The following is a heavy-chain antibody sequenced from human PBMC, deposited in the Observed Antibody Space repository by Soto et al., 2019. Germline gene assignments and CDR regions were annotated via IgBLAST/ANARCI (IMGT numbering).Heavy chain of an antibody. Sequence: SETLSLTCSVSGGSISCSYWSWIRQSPGKGLEWLGYVYYTGSTNYSPSLRSRVSISVDTSENEFSLRLSSVTAADTAVYFCARSVAVPGAHIDYWGQGTQVTVSS. J-gene: IGHJ4*02. D-gene: IGHD6-19*01. CDR2: VYYTGST. V-gene: IGHV4-59*01. CDR3: ARSVAVPGAHIDY. CDR1: GGSISCSY.